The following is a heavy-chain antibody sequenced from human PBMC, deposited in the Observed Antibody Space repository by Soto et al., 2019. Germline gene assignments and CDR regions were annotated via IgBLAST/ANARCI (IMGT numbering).Heavy chain of an antibody. Sequence: QVQLVQSGAEMGQPGASVKVSCKASGYTFTNYGITWVRQAPGQGLEWMGWISAYNGNTNNEQKFQHRVTMTTDTSTSTAYMEVRSLRYDDAAVYYCAIDTTVGSDALDIWGQGTMVTVSS. CDR2: ISAYNGNT. V-gene: IGHV1-18*01. D-gene: IGHD4-17*01. J-gene: IGHJ3*02. CDR1: GYTFTNYG. CDR3: AIDTTVGSDALDI.